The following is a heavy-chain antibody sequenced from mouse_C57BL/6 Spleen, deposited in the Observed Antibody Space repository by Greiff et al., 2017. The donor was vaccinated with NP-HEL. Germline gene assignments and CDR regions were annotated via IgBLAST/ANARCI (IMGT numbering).Heavy chain of an antibody. Sequence: EVQGVESGGGLVKPGGSLKLSCAASGFTFSDYGMHWVRQAPEKGLEWVAYISSGSSTIYYADTVKGRFTISRDNAKNTRFLQMTSLRSEDTAMYYCARGAQATDYYAMDYWGQGTSVTVSS. CDR2: ISSGSSTI. J-gene: IGHJ4*01. CDR1: GFTFSDYG. CDR3: ARGAQATDYYAMDY. V-gene: IGHV5-17*01. D-gene: IGHD3-2*02.